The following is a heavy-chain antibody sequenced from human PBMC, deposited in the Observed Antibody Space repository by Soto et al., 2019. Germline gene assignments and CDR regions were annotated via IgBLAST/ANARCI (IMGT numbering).Heavy chain of an antibody. CDR2: IRGSGGGT. Sequence: XESMRLSCAASGFPFSMFAMNWVRQAPGKGLEWVSGIRGSGGGTYYADSVKGRFTISRDDSRNMLYLEMNTLRGEDTAVYYCAKASGRVHYGMHVWGQGTTVTVSS. D-gene: IGHD3-10*01. V-gene: IGHV3-23*01. J-gene: IGHJ6*02. CDR3: AKASGRVHYGMHV. CDR1: GFPFSMFA.